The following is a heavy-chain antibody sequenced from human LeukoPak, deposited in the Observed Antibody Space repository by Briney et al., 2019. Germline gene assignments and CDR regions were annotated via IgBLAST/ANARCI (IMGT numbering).Heavy chain of an antibody. D-gene: IGHD6-13*01. J-gene: IGHJ4*02. V-gene: IGHV3-23*01. CDR1: GFTFSSYA. CDR3: AKGRDSSTWYLFDY. CDR2: ISGSGGST. Sequence: GGSLRLSCAASGFTFSSYAMSWVCLAPGKGLAWVSVISGSGGSTYYADSVKGRFTVSRGNSKNTLYLQMNSLRAEDTAVYYCAKGRDSSTWYLFDYWGQGTLVTVSS.